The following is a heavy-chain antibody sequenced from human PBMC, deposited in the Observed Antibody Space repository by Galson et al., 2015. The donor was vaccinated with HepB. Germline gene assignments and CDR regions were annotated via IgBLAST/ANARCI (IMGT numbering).Heavy chain of an antibody. Sequence: SLRLSCAASGFTFSSYSMNWVRQAPGKGLEWVSYISSSSSTIYYADSVKGRFTISRDNAKNSLYLQMNSLRAEDTAVYYCARDRTTVTTFYYYYYMDVWGKGTTVTVSS. V-gene: IGHV3-48*01. CDR3: ARDRTTVTTFYYYYYMDV. CDR1: GFTFSSYS. D-gene: IGHD4-17*01. J-gene: IGHJ6*03. CDR2: ISSSSSTI.